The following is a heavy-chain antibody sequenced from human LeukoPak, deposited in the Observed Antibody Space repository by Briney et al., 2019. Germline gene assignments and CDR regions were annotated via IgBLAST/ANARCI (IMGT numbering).Heavy chain of an antibody. V-gene: IGHV4-59*08. CDR3: AKQPSGFDAFDI. CDR1: GGSISSYY. CDR2: TYYSGST. J-gene: IGHJ3*02. Sequence: SETLSLTCTVSGGSISSYYWSWIRQPPGGGLEWIGYTYYSGSTNYNPSLKSRVTISGDTSKNHCSLKLSSVTAADTAVYYCAKQPSGFDAFDIWGQGTIVTVSS.